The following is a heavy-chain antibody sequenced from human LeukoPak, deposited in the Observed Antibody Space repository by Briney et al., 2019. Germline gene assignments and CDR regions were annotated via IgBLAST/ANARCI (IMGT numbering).Heavy chain of an antibody. Sequence: GGSLRLSCAASGFTVSSNYMSWVRQAPGKGLEWVSVIYSGGSTYYADSVKGRFTISRDNSKNTLYLQMNSLRAEDTAVYYCATSGATIHYYYYGMDVWGQGTTVTVSS. J-gene: IGHJ6*02. D-gene: IGHD1-26*01. CDR2: IYSGGST. CDR1: GFTVSSNY. V-gene: IGHV3-66*01. CDR3: ATSGATIHYYYYGMDV.